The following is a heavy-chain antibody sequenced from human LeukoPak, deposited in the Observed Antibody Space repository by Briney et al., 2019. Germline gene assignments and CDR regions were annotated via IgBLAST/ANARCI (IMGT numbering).Heavy chain of an antibody. CDR2: IYYSGST. D-gene: IGHD3-3*01. Sequence: PSETLSLTCAVYGGSFSGYYWSWIRQHPGKGLEWIGYIYYSGSTYYNPSLKRRVTISVDTSKNQFSLKLSSVTAADTAVYYCARGHITIFGVVPMVYWGQGTLVTVSS. V-gene: IGHV4-31*11. J-gene: IGHJ4*02. CDR1: GGSFSGYY. CDR3: ARGHITIFGVVPMVY.